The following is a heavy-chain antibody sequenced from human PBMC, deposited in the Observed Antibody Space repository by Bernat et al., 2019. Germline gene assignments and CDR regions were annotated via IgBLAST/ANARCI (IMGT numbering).Heavy chain of an antibody. Sequence: EVQLLESGGGLVQPGGSLRLSCAASGFTFNSYAMSWVRQAPGRGLEWVSAINGSGGGTFYTDSVKDRFTISRHNSKNTLYLQMNSLRAEDTAVYYCAKERGYSYGALNGYFDYWGQGTLVTDSS. CDR1: GFTFNSYA. D-gene: IGHD5-18*01. J-gene: IGHJ4*02. CDR2: INGSGGGT. V-gene: IGHV3-23*01. CDR3: AKERGYSYGALNGYFDY.